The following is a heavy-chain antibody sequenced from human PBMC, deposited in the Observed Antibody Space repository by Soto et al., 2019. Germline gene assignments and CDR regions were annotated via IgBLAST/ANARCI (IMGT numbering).Heavy chain of an antibody. Sequence: QVQLQQWGAGLLKPSETLSLTCAVYGGSFSGYYWSWIRQPPGKGLEWIGEINHSGSTNYNPSLKSRVTISVDTSKKQFSLKLSSVTAADTAVYYCARVRSITIFGVVKQNYHYGMDVWGQGTTVTVSS. CDR3: ARVRSITIFGVVKQNYHYGMDV. D-gene: IGHD3-3*01. CDR1: GGSFSGYY. J-gene: IGHJ6*02. CDR2: INHSGST. V-gene: IGHV4-34*01.